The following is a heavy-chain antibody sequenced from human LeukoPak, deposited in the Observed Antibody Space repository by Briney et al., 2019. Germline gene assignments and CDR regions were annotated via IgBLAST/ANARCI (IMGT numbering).Heavy chain of an antibody. CDR1: GFTFNSYS. Sequence: GGSLRLSCAASGFTFNSYSTNWVRQAPGKGLEWVSSISSSSSSIYYADSVKGRFTISRDNAKNSLYLQMNSLRAEDTAVYYCARASGDIVETATMGSYWGQGTLVTVSS. D-gene: IGHD5-18*01. V-gene: IGHV3-21*01. CDR2: ISSSSSSI. CDR3: ARASGDIVETATMGSY. J-gene: IGHJ4*02.